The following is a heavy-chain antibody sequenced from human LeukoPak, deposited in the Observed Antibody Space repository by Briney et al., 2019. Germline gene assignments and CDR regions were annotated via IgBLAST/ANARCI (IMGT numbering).Heavy chain of an antibody. CDR1: GGSISSGAYY. CDR2: IYYSGST. V-gene: IGHV4-31*03. J-gene: IGHJ3*02. CDR3: ARGTPLRRDAFDI. D-gene: IGHD5-12*01. Sequence: PSETLSLTCTVSGGSISSGAYYWSWIRQHPGKGLEWIVYIYYSGSTYYNPSRKSRVTISVDTSKNQFSLKLSSVTAADTAMYYCARGTPLRRDAFDIWGQGTMVTVSS.